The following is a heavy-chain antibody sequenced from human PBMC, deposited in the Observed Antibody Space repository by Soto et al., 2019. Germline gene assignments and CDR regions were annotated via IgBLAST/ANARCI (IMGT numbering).Heavy chain of an antibody. CDR1: GXTFGSRA. V-gene: IGHV3-23*01. D-gene: IGHD3-10*01. CDR3: ARGSTESYPGSRIFDF. Sequence: GSLRLACVASGXTFGSRAMSWVRQAPGEGLEWVSTITDNGGDAKYADYVRGRFDISRENSKKTLYLQMSSLKVEESAIYYCARGSTESYPGSRIFDFWGRGTLVTVSS. CDR2: ITDNGGDA. J-gene: IGHJ4*02.